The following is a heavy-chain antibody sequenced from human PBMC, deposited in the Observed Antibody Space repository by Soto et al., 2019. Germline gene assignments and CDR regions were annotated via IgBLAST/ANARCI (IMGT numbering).Heavy chain of an antibody. CDR3: AREGVENNWFDP. CDR2: IYYSGST. D-gene: IGHD3-3*01. J-gene: IGHJ5*02. CDR1: GGSISSGGYY. V-gene: IGHV4-31*03. Sequence: SSETLSLTCTVSGGSISSGGYYWSWIRQHPGKGLEWIGYIYYSGSTYYNPSLKSRVTISVDTSKNQFSLKLSSVTAADTAVYYCAREGVENNWFDPWGQGTLVTVS.